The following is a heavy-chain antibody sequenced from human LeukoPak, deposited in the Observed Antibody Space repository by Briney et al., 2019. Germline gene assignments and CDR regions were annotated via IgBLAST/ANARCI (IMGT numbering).Heavy chain of an antibody. Sequence: GGSLRLSCAASGFTFSSYWMTWVRQAPGKGLEWVGNIKGDGSEKYYVDSVKGRFTISRDNAKNSLYLQMNSLRAEDTAVYYCARDWTTEQQPIPFDYWGQGTLVTVSS. J-gene: IGHJ4*02. D-gene: IGHD6-13*01. V-gene: IGHV3-7*01. CDR3: ARDWTTEQQPIPFDY. CDR2: IKGDGSEK. CDR1: GFTFSSYW.